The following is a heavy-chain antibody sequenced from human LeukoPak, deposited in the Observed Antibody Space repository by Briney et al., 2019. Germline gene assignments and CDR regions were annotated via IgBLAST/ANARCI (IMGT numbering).Heavy chain of an antibody. V-gene: IGHV4-34*01. CDR1: GGSFSGYY. D-gene: IGHD6-13*01. CDR3: ARGHYSSTLDY. Sequence: SETLSLTCAVYGGSFSGYYWGWIRQPPGKGLEWIGEINHSGSTNYSPSLKSRVTISVDTSKNQFSLKLSSVTAADTAVYYCARGHYSSTLDYWGQGTLVTVSS. CDR2: INHSGST. J-gene: IGHJ4*02.